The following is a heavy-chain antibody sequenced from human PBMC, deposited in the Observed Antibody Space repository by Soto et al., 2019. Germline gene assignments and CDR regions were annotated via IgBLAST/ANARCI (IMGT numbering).Heavy chain of an antibody. J-gene: IGHJ4*02. CDR2: IYYSGST. CDR1: GGSISSGGYY. Sequence: PSETLSLTCTVSGGSISSGGYYWSWIRQHPGKGLEWIGYIYYSGSTYYNPSLKSRVTISVDTSKNQFSLKLSSVTAADTAVYYCATRIAAAGRPQKGYFDYWGQGTLVTVSS. CDR3: ATRIAAAGRPQKGYFDY. V-gene: IGHV4-31*03. D-gene: IGHD6-13*01.